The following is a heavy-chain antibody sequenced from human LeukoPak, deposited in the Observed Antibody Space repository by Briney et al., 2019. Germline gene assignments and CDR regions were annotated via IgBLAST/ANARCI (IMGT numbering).Heavy chain of an antibody. CDR1: GGSISSSSYY. Sequence: SETLSLTCTVSGGSISSSSYYWGWIRQPPGKGLEWIGSIYYSGSTYHNPSLKSRVTISVDTSKNQFSLKLSSVTAADTAVYYCARLVYDSSGYYDYWGQGTLVTVSS. CDR3: ARLVYDSSGYYDY. V-gene: IGHV4-39*01. J-gene: IGHJ4*02. D-gene: IGHD3-22*01. CDR2: IYYSGST.